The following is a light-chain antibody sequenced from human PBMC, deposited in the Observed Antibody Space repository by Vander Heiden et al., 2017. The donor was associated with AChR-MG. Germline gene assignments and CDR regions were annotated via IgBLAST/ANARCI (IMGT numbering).Light chain of an antibody. CDR3: RQALQTPRT. V-gene: IGKV2-28*01. Sequence: DIVMTQSPLSLPVTPGEPASISCRSSQSLLHSNGYNYLDWYLQKPGQSPQLLIYLGSNRASWVPDRFSGSGSGTDFTLKISRVEAEDVGVYYCRQALQTPRTFGQGTKVEIK. CDR1: QSLLHSNGYNY. CDR2: LGS. J-gene: IGKJ1*01.